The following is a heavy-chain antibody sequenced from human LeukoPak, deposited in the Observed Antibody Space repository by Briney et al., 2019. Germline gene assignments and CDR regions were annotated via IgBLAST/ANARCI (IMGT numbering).Heavy chain of an antibody. CDR1: GFTFSSYS. V-gene: IGHV3-48*01. Sequence: GGSLRLSCAASGFTFSSYSMNWVRQPPGKGLEWVSNIGTSSTTIYYADSVKGRFTISRDNAKNSLYLQMNSLGADDTAVYYCARFAAGGSYYYYMDVWGKGTTVTVSS. CDR2: IGTSSTTI. J-gene: IGHJ6*03. D-gene: IGHD6-25*01. CDR3: ARFAAGGSYYYYMDV.